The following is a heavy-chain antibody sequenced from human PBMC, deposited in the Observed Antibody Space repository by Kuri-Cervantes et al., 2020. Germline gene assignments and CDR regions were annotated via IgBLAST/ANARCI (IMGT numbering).Heavy chain of an antibody. V-gene: IGHV3-74*01. CDR1: GFTVSSNY. CDR3: ARDLLIAVAAHWFDP. Sequence: LALTCAASGFTVSSNYMSWVRQAPGKGLVWVSSINSDGSSTSYADSVKGRFTISRDNAKNSLYLQMNSLRAEDTAVYYCARDLLIAVAAHWFDPWGQGTLVTVSS. CDR2: INSDGSST. J-gene: IGHJ5*02. D-gene: IGHD6-19*01.